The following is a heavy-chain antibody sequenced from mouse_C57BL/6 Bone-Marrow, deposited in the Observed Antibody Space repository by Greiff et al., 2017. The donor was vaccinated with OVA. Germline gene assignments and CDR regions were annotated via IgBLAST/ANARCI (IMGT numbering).Heavy chain of an antibody. CDR3: ARWVTAQVYAMDY. V-gene: IGHV1-26*01. D-gene: IGHD3-2*02. Sequence: EVQLQQSGPELVKPGASVKISCKASGYTFTDYYMNWVKQSHGKSLEWIGDINPNNGGTSYNQKFKGKATLTVDKSSSTAYMELRSLTSEDSAVYYCARWVTAQVYAMDYWGQGTSVTVSS. J-gene: IGHJ4*01. CDR2: INPNNGGT. CDR1: GYTFTDYY.